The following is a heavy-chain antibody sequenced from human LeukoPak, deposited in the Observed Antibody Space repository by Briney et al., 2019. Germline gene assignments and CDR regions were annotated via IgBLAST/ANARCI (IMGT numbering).Heavy chain of an antibody. D-gene: IGHD6-6*01. CDR3: ARPRHLVYSSSVHYYYDMDV. Sequence: PSETLSLTCAVYGGSFSGYYWSWIRRPPGKGLEWIGEINHSGSTNYNPSLKSRVTISVDTSKNQFSLKLSSVTAADTAVYYCARPRHLVYSSSVHYYYDMDVWGQGTTVTVSS. J-gene: IGHJ6*02. CDR1: GGSFSGYY. CDR2: INHSGST. V-gene: IGHV4-34*01.